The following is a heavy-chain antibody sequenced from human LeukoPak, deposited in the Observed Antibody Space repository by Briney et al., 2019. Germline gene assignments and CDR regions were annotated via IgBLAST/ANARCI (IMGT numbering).Heavy chain of an antibody. Sequence: PSETLSLTCTVTGYSISSGYYWGWIRQPPGKGLEWIGSMYQSGSTYYNPSLKSRVTISVDTSKNQFSLKLSSVTAADTAVYYCARGRGQWLINYYYYYYMDVWGKGTTVTVPS. CDR3: ARGRGQWLINYYYYYYMDV. CDR1: GYSISSGYY. V-gene: IGHV4-38-2*02. CDR2: MYQSGST. D-gene: IGHD6-19*01. J-gene: IGHJ6*03.